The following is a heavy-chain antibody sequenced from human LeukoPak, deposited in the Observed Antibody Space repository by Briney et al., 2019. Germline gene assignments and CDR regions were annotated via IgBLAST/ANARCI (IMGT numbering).Heavy chain of an antibody. Sequence: ASVKLSCKASGYTFTGYYMHWVRQAPGQGLEWMGWINPNSGGTNYAQKFQGRVTMTRDTSISTAYMELSRLRSDDTAVYYCARDRCSGGSCYSAFDYWGQGTLVTVSS. CDR1: GYTFTGYY. CDR3: ARDRCSGGSCYSAFDY. V-gene: IGHV1-2*02. J-gene: IGHJ4*02. D-gene: IGHD2-15*01. CDR2: INPNSGGT.